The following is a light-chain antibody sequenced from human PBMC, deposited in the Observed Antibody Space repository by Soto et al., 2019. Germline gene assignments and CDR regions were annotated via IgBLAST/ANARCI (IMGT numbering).Light chain of an antibody. V-gene: IGKV3-20*01. Sequence: EIVLTQSPGTLSLSPGERATLSCRASQSVSNSFLAWYQQKPGQAPRLLIYGASSRATGIPDRFSGRGSGTDFTLTISRLEPDDFPVYYFQQSDSSPYTFGQGTKLEIK. CDR3: QQSDSSPYT. CDR2: GAS. J-gene: IGKJ2*01. CDR1: QSVSNSF.